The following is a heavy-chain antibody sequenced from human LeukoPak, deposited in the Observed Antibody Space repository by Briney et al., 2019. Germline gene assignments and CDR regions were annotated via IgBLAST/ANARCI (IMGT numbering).Heavy chain of an antibody. J-gene: IGHJ4*02. V-gene: IGHV4-39*01. Sequence: SETLSLTCTVSGDSISSGTYYSGWIRQPPGMGQEWIGTIYYSGSTYYNPSLKSRVTISVDTSKNQFSLKLSSVTAADTAVYFCARGGTLRTFDYWGQGTLVTVSS. CDR3: ARGGTLRTFDY. CDR2: IYYSGST. CDR1: GDSISSGTYY. D-gene: IGHD3-16*01.